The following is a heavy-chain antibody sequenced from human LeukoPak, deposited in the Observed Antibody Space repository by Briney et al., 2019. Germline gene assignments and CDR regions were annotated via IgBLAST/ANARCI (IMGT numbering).Heavy chain of an antibody. CDR3: ARHSGDSSGYLLDY. J-gene: IGHJ4*02. Sequence: PSETLSLTCTVSGGSISRYYWSWIRQPPGKGLEWNGYVYYNGNTNYNPSLKSRVTISVDTSMNQFSLKLSSVTAADTAVYYCARHSGDSSGYLLDYWGQGTLVTVSS. V-gene: IGHV4-59*08. CDR2: VYYNGNT. D-gene: IGHD3-22*01. CDR1: GGSISRYY.